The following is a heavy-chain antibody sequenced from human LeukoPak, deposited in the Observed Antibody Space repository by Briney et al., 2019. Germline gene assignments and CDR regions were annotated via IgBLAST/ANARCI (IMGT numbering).Heavy chain of an antibody. V-gene: IGHV3-48*02. CDR1: GFPFGSYV. J-gene: IGHJ4*02. D-gene: IGHD3-9*01. CDR3: ARDHDWAFDL. CDR2: INHNAEMI. Sequence: GGSLRLSCEASGFPFGSYVMSWVRQAPGKGLEWIAYINHNAEMIFYPDFVKGRFTISRDNAKSSLYLQMNALRYEDTAIYYCARDHDWAFDLWGQGTLVTVSS.